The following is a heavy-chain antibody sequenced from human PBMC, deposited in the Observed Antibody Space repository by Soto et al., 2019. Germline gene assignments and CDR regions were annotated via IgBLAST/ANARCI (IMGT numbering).Heavy chain of an antibody. V-gene: IGHV3-9*01. J-gene: IGHJ3*02. D-gene: IGHD3-3*01. Sequence: EVQLVESGGGLVQPGRSLRLSCAASGFTFDDYAMHWVRQAPGKGLEWVSGISWNSGSIGYADSVKGRFTISRDNAKNSLYLQMNSLRAEDTALYYCAAKKVEWLREGAFDIWGQGTMVTVSS. CDR2: ISWNSGSI. CDR3: AAKKVEWLREGAFDI. CDR1: GFTFDDYA.